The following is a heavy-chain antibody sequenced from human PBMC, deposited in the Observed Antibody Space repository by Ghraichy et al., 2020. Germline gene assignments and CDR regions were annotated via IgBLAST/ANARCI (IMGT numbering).Heavy chain of an antibody. Sequence: ESLNISCTVSGGSISSTYYWGWIRQPPGKFLEWIGLIYYSGSPYYNPSLQSRVTISLDTSKNQFYLNLSSVTAADTALYYCARISDYGGYYFDYWGQGTLVTVAS. CDR2: IYYSGSP. V-gene: IGHV4-39*01. CDR3: ARISDYGGYYFDY. J-gene: IGHJ4*02. CDR1: GGSISSTYY. D-gene: IGHD4-17*01.